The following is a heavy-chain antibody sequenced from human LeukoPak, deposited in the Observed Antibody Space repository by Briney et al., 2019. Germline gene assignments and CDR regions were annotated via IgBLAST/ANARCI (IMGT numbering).Heavy chain of an antibody. J-gene: IGHJ4*02. Sequence: GESLKISCKGSGYSFTSYWIGWVRQMPGKGLEWMGIIYPGDSDTRYSPSFQGQVTISADKSISTAYLQWSSLKASDTAMYYCARQSITMVRGVPKIDYWGPGTLVTVSS. D-gene: IGHD3-10*01. CDR2: IYPGDSDT. CDR1: GYSFTSYW. CDR3: ARQSITMVRGVPKIDY. V-gene: IGHV5-51*01.